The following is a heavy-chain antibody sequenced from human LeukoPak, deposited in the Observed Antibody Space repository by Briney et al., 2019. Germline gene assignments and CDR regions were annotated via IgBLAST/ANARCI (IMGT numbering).Heavy chain of an antibody. D-gene: IGHD3-10*01. CDR1: GFTFSGSA. V-gene: IGHV3-73*01. Sequence: GGSLRLSCAASGFTFSGSAMHWVRQASGKGLEWVGRIRSKANDYATVYAASVKGRFTISRDDSKNTAYLQMNSLKTEDTAVYYCTRSRVGSGSYYVLNYWGQGAMVTVSS. CDR2: IRSKANDYAT. CDR3: TRSRVGSGSYYVLNY. J-gene: IGHJ4*02.